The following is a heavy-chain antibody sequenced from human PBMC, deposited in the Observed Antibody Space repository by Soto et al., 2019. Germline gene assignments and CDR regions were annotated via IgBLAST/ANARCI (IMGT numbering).Heavy chain of an antibody. CDR3: ARDQGSGWYHWFDP. CDR2: ISSSGSTI. J-gene: IGHJ5*02. D-gene: IGHD6-19*01. Sequence: GGSLRLSCAASGFTFSDYYMSWIRQAPGKGLEWVSYISSSGSTIYYADSVKGRFTISRDNAKNSLYLQMNSLRAEDTAVYYCARDQGSGWYHWFDPWGQGTLVTVSS. CDR1: GFTFSDYY. V-gene: IGHV3-11*01.